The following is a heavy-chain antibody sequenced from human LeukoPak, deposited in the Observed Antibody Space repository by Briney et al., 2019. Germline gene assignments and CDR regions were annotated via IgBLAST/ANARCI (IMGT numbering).Heavy chain of an antibody. D-gene: IGHD6-13*01. CDR1: GGFMANINFY. J-gene: IGHJ3*01. CDR2: IYTSGGT. V-gene: IGHV4-4*07. Sequence: SETLSLTCTVSGGFMANINFYWTWIRQPAGERLEWIGRIYTSGGTTYNLSLKSRVTMSVDRSNNQFSLNLNSVTAADTGVYYCVGRGSSSGTFDVWGPGAIVVVSS. CDR3: VGRGSSSGTFDV.